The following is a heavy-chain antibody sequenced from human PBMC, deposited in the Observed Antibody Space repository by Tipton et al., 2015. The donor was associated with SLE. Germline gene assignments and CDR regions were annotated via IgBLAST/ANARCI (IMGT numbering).Heavy chain of an antibody. CDR1: GDSINNDYS. D-gene: IGHD3-16*01. CDR2: IYQSGST. CDR3: ARDTLGEDGIDF. J-gene: IGHJ4*02. V-gene: IGHV4-38-2*02. Sequence: GLVKPSETLSLTCSVSGDSINNDYSWGWIRQPPGKGLEWIGNIYQSGSTNYNPSLESRVTISMDTSRNQFSLTLRSVTAADTGVYFCARDTLGEDGIDFWGQGALVTVSS.